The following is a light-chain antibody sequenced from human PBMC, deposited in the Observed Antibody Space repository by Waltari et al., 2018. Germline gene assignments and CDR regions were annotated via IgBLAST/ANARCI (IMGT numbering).Light chain of an antibody. CDR3: SSYTSSSTLV. CDR1: SSDVGGNKP. Sequence: QSALTQPASVSGSPGQSITSSGTGTSSDVGGNKPVPWYQQHPGKAPKLMIYDVSKRPSGVSNRFSGSKSGNTASLTISGLQAEDEADYYCSSYTSSSTLVFGGGTKLTVL. CDR2: DVS. J-gene: IGLJ3*02. V-gene: IGLV2-14*01.